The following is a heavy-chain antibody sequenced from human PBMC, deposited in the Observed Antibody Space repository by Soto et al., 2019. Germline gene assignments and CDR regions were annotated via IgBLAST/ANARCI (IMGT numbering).Heavy chain of an antibody. CDR3: TRDLYYDFWSCYPRKSFDI. J-gene: IGHJ3*02. Sequence: PGGSLRLSCTASGFTFGDYAMSWFRQAPGKGLEWVGFIRSKAYGGTTEYAASVKGRFTISRDDSKSIAYLQMNSLKTEDTAVYYCTRDLYYDFWSCYPRKSFDIWGQGTMVTVSS. CDR1: GFTFGDYA. CDR2: IRSKAYGGTT. V-gene: IGHV3-49*03. D-gene: IGHD3-3*01.